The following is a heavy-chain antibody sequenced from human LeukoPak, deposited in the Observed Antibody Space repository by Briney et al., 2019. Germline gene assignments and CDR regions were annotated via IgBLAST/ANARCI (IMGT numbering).Heavy chain of an antibody. J-gene: IGHJ3*02. D-gene: IGHD4-17*01. CDR3: ATTGDAFDI. Sequence: ASVKVSCKASGYTFNSYGIGWVRQAPGQGLEWMGWISGYNGNTNYAQKLQGRLTMTTDTSTSTAYMELRSLRSDDTAIYYCATTGDAFDIWGQGTMVTVSS. CDR2: ISGYNGNT. CDR1: GYTFNSYG. V-gene: IGHV1-18*01.